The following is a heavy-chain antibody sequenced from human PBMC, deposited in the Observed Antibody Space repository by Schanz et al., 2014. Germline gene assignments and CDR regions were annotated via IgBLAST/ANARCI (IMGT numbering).Heavy chain of an antibody. V-gene: IGHV3-74*01. Sequence: EVQLVESGGGFVQPGGSLRLYCAASGFTFSSYWMHWVRQAPGKGLVWVSRINSDGSTTIYADSVKGRFTISRDNAKNTLYLQMNSLRAEDTAVYYCARPLGPNYYYYGLDVWGQGTTVTVSS. CDR2: INSDGSTT. J-gene: IGHJ6*02. CDR1: GFTFSSYW. CDR3: ARPLGPNYYYYGLDV.